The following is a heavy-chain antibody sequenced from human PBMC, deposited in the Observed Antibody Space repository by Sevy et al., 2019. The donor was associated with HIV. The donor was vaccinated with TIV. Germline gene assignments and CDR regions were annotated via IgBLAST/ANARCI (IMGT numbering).Heavy chain of an antibody. D-gene: IGHD2-15*01. CDR3: ARHRTAILGSAFDF. CDR1: GFTFGDYR. CDR2: ISYDERNQN. V-gene: IGHV3-30*03. Sequence: GGSLRLSCVTSGFTFGDYRMHWLRQAPGKGLEWVAVISYDERNQNYNADSVKCRFTISRDNSKNALYLQMNSRRAEDTAIYYCARHRTAILGSAFDFWGQGTLVAASS. J-gene: IGHJ4*02.